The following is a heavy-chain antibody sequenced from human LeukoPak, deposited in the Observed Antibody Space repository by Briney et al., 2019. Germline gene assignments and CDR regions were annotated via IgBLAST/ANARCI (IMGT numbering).Heavy chain of an antibody. CDR3: ASETEYSSSLTAFDI. V-gene: IGHV4-30-4*07. CDR1: GGSISSGGYS. Sequence: SETLSLTCAVSGGSISSGGYSWSWIRQPPGKGLEWIGYIYYSGSTYYNPSLKSRVTISVDTSKNQFSLKLSSVTAADTAVYYCASETEYSSSLTAFDIWGQGTMVTVSS. D-gene: IGHD6-6*01. CDR2: IYYSGST. J-gene: IGHJ3*02.